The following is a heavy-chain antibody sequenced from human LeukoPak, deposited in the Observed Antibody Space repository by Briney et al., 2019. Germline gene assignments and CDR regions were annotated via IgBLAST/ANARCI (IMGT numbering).Heavy chain of an antibody. CDR2: VFYSGST. J-gene: IGHJ5*02. Sequence: SETLSLTCTVSSGSISSCNYYCAWIRQPPGKGLEWIGSVFYSGSTYYNPSLKSRVTISVDTSNNQFSLRLTSVTAADTAVYYCATPIGATDWFDPWGQGTLVTVSS. D-gene: IGHD5-12*01. V-gene: IGHV4-39*01. CDR3: ATPIGATDWFDP. CDR1: SGSISSCNYY.